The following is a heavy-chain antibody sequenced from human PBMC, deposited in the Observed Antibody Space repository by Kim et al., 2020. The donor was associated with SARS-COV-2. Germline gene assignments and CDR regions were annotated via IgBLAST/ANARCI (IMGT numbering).Heavy chain of an antibody. D-gene: IGHD1-26*01. J-gene: IGHJ6*02. Sequence: GGSLRLSCSASGFTFSSYAMHWVRQAPGKGLEYVSAISSNGGSTYYADSVKGRFTISRDNSKNTLYLQMSSLRAEDTAVYYCVKEGIRSYGGYYGMDVWGQGTTVTVSS. CDR2: ISSNGGST. CDR3: VKEGIRSYGGYYGMDV. V-gene: IGHV3-64D*09. CDR1: GFTFSSYA.